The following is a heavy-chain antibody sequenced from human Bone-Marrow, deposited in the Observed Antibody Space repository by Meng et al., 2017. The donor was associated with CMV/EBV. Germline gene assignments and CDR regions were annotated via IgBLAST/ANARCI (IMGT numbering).Heavy chain of an antibody. D-gene: IGHD6-6*01. CDR1: GFTVSSNY. V-gene: IGHV3-48*04. Sequence: GGSLRLSCAASGFTVSSNYMSWVRQAPGKGLEWVSYISSSSSTIYYADSVKGRFTISRDNAKNSLYLQMNSLRAEDTAVYYCARDRYGSSAHYYYYYGMDVWGQGTTVTVSS. J-gene: IGHJ6*02. CDR3: ARDRYGSSAHYYYYYGMDV. CDR2: ISSSSSTI.